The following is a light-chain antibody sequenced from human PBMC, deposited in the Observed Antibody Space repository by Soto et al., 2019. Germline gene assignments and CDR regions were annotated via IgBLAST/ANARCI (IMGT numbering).Light chain of an antibody. V-gene: IGKV3-15*01. CDR3: QQYNVWPLT. CDR1: QSVSSN. Sequence: EIVMTQSPATLSVSPGERATLSCRASQSVSSNLAWYQQKPGQTPKLLIYVASTRATGIPARFSGSGSGKELTLTIHSLQSEDFAVYYCQQYNVWPLTFGGGTKVEFK. CDR2: VAS. J-gene: IGKJ4*01.